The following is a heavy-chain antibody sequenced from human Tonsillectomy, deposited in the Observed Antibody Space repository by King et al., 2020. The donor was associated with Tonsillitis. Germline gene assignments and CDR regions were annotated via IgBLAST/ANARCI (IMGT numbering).Heavy chain of an antibody. CDR1: GYSFTSYW. CDR3: ARQAAGYYDSSGYYYEVYDAFDI. Sequence: EVQLVQSGAEVKKPGESLKISCKGSGYSFTSYWIAWVRQMPGKGLEWMGIIYPDDSDTRYSPSFQGQVTISADTSISTAYLQWSSLKASDTAMYYCARQAAGYYDSSGYYYEVYDAFDIWGQGSMVTVSS. J-gene: IGHJ3*02. D-gene: IGHD3-22*01. CDR2: IYPDDSDT. V-gene: IGHV5-51*01.